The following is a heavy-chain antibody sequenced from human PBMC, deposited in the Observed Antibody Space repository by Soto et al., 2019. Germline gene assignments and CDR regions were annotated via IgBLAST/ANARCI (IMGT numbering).Heavy chain of an antibody. Sequence: QVQLVQSGGEVKKPGASVKVSCKASGYIFPSYGISWVRQAPGQGPEWMGWVSASHGNTKYAQSLQGRVTMTTHTSTSTAYMELKSLRSDDTAVYYCARAMACSGTSCHWDYWGQGTLVTVSS. V-gene: IGHV1-18*01. D-gene: IGHD2-15*01. CDR1: GYIFPSYG. CDR2: VSASHGNT. CDR3: ARAMACSGTSCHWDY. J-gene: IGHJ4*02.